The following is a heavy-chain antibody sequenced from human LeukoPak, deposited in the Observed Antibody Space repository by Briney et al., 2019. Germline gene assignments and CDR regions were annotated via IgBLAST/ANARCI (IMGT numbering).Heavy chain of an antibody. D-gene: IGHD3-16*01. Sequence: PGGSLRLSCAASGFTFSSYWMSWARQAPGKGLEWVASINHNGNVNHYVDSVKGRFTISRDNAKNSLYLQMSNLRAEDTAVYFCARGGGLDVWGQGATVTVSS. V-gene: IGHV3-7*03. CDR3: ARGGGLDV. CDR2: INHNGNVN. J-gene: IGHJ6*02. CDR1: GFTFSSYW.